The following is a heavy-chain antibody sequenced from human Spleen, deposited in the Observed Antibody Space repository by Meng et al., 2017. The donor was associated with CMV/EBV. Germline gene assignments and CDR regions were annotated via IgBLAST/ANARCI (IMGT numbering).Heavy chain of an antibody. J-gene: IGHJ6*02. V-gene: IGHV3-23*03. CDR3: GKDVVAAGWDMDV. CDR2: IYSGGIST. D-gene: IGHD1-26*01. CDR1: GFTFSSHA. Sequence: GESLKISCAASGFTFSSHAMSWVRQAPGKGLEWVSVIYSGGISTYYTDSVKGRFTISRDDSKNTLYLQMNSLRAEDTAVYYCGKDVVAAGWDMDVWGQGTTVTVSS.